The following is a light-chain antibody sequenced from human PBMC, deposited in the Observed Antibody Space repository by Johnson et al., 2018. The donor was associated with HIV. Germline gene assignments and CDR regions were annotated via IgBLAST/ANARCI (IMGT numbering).Light chain of an antibody. V-gene: IGLV1-51*01. J-gene: IGLJ1*01. Sequence: QSVLTQPPSVSAAPGQKVTISCSGSSSNIGNNYVSWYQQIPGTAPKLLIYDNNKRPSGIPDRFSGSKSGTSATLGITGLQTGDEADYYCGTWDSSLSAHNYVFGTGTEVTVL. CDR1: SSNIGNNY. CDR2: DNN. CDR3: GTWDSSLSAHNYV.